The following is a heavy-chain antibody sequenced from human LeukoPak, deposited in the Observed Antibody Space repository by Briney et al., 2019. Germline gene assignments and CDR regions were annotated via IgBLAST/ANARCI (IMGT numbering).Heavy chain of an antibody. CDR2: IIPILGIP. J-gene: IGHJ6*02. CDR3: ARDDCSGGNCYYYGMDV. Sequence: SVKVSCKASGGTFSSYAISWVRQAPGQGLEWMGRIIPILGIPNYAQKFQGRVTITADKSTRTAYMELSSLRSEDTAVYYCARDDCSGGNCYYYGMDVWGQGTTVTVSS. D-gene: IGHD2-15*01. V-gene: IGHV1-69*04. CDR1: GGTFSSYA.